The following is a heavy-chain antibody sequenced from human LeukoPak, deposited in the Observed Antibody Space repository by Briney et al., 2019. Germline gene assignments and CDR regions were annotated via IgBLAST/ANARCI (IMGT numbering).Heavy chain of an antibody. CDR1: GFTFSSYA. Sequence: GGSLRLSCAASGFTFSSYAMHWVRQAPGKGLEWVTFIRYDGTNKYYADSVKGRFTISRDNSKNTLYPQVNSLRAEDTAVYYCAKGRMYRFLDYMDVWGKGTTVTVSS. CDR3: AKGRMYRFLDYMDV. CDR2: IRYDGTNK. J-gene: IGHJ6*03. V-gene: IGHV3-30*02. D-gene: IGHD3-3*01.